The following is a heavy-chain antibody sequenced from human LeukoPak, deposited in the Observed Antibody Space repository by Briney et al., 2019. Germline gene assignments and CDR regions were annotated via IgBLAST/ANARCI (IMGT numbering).Heavy chain of an antibody. V-gene: IGHV3-30*18. CDR1: GFTFNNYG. D-gene: IGHD3-22*01. J-gene: IGHJ4*02. CDR3: AKDIFPTTEYYYDTSGPVDY. Sequence: GRSLRLSCAASGFTFNNYGMHWVRQAPGKGLEWVALISYDGSNKYYADSVKGRFTISRDNSKNTLYLQMNSPRVEDTAVYYCAKDIFPTTEYYYDTSGPVDYWGQGTLVTVSS. CDR2: ISYDGSNK.